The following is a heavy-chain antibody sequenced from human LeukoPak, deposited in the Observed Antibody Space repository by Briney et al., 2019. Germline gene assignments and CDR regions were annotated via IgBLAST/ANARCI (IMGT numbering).Heavy chain of an antibody. CDR3: ARAEYTSSWSYFDC. CDR1: GFTFTSYG. V-gene: IGHV1-18*01. Sequence: GGSLRLSCAASGFTFTSYGISWVRQAPGQGLEWMGWISAYNDNRNYAQKLQGRVSMTADKSTSTAYMELRSLRSDDTAVYYCARAEYTSSWSYFDCWGQGTLVTVSS. D-gene: IGHD2-2*01. CDR2: ISAYNDNR. J-gene: IGHJ4*02.